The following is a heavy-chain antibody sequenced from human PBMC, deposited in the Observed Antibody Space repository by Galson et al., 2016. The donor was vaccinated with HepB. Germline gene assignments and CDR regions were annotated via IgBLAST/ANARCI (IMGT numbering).Heavy chain of an antibody. D-gene: IGHD3-9*01. CDR1: GYSFTTYW. Sequence: QSGAEVKKPGESLKISCKASGYSFTTYWIGWVRQMPGKGLEWMGIIFPGHSDTRYSPYFHGQVSISAYKSISTAYLRWSRLKASDTAIYYGARGKGKFDWLGDAFHMWGLGTMVTVSS. V-gene: IGHV5-51*01. CDR3: ARGKGKFDWLGDAFHM. J-gene: IGHJ3*02. CDR2: IFPGHSDT.